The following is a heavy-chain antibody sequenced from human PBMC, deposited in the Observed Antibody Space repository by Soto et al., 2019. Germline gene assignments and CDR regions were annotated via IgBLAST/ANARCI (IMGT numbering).Heavy chain of an antibody. V-gene: IGHV1-69*02. CDR2: IIPILGIA. CDR1: GGTFSSYT. CDR3: AREEEVEMATIPVRDKTTIDY. D-gene: IGHD5-12*01. J-gene: IGHJ4*02. Sequence: QVQLVQSGAGVKKPGSSVKVSCKASGGTFSSYTISWVRQAPGQGLEWMGRIIPILGIANYAQKFQGRVTITADKSTSTAYMELSSLRSEDTAVYYCAREEEVEMATIPVRDKTTIDYWGQGTLVTVSS.